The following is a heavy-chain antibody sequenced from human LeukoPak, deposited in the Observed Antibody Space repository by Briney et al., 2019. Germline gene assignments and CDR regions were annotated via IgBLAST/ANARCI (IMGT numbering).Heavy chain of an antibody. D-gene: IGHD1-14*01. CDR3: ARDSYRALEY. CDR1: GFTFGGYG. J-gene: IGHJ4*02. V-gene: IGHV3-33*01. Sequence: GGSLRLSCAGSGFTFGGYGMHWFRQTPGKGLEWVAVIAYDGSRAFYADSVKGRFTISRDNAKNSLYLQMNSLRAEDTAVYYCARDSYRALEYWGQGILLTVSS. CDR2: IAYDGSRA.